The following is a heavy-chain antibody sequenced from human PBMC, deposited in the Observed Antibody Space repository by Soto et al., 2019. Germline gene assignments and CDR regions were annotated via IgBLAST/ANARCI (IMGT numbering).Heavy chain of an antibody. J-gene: IGHJ6*02. D-gene: IGHD2-2*01. CDR1: GFTFSSYS. V-gene: IGHV3-21*01. Sequence: EVQLVESGGGLVKPGGSLRLSCAASGFTFSSYSMNWVRQAPGKGLEWVSSISSSSSYIYYADSVKGRFTISRDNAKNSPYLQMNSLRAADTAVYYCARDFLVVPAAPHPRYYYYGMDVWGQGTTVTVSS. CDR3: ARDFLVVPAAPHPRYYYYGMDV. CDR2: ISSSSSYI.